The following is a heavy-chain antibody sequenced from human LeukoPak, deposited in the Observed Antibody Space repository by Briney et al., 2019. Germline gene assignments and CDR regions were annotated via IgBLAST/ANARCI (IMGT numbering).Heavy chain of an antibody. J-gene: IGHJ4*02. D-gene: IGHD2-2*01. CDR2: INHSGST. CDR3: ARPRLPAARSHFDY. V-gene: IGHV4-34*01. Sequence: PSETLSLTCAVYGGSFSGYYWSWIRQPPGKGLEWIGEINHSGSTNYDPSLKSRVTISVDTSKNQFSLKLSSVTAADTAVYYCARPRLPAARSHFDYWGQGTLVTVSS. CDR1: GGSFSGYY.